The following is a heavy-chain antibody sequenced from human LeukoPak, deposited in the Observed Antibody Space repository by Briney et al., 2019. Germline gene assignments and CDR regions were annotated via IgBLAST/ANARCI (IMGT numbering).Heavy chain of an antibody. Sequence: GASVTVSCKASGYTFSSYGINWVRLAPGRGPEWMASINPQKRDTHYAQNFQGRVTVTAGTSTNTAYMELRSLRSDDTAIYYCARRKYGADYNGMDVWGQGTTVTVSS. CDR1: GYTFSSYG. J-gene: IGHJ6*02. D-gene: IGHD4/OR15-4a*01. V-gene: IGHV1-18*01. CDR2: INPQKRDT. CDR3: ARRKYGADYNGMDV.